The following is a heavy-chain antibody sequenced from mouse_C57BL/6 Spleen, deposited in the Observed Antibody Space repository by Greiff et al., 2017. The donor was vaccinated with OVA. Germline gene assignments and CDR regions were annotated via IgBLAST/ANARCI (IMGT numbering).Heavy chain of an antibody. Sequence: QVQLQQSGAELVKPGASVKLSCKASGYTFTSYWMHWVKQRPGQGLEWIGMIHPNSGSTNYNEKFKSKATLTVDKSSSTAYMQLSSLTSEDSAVYYCARRGYSSGYAMDYWGQGTSVTVSS. CDR2: IHPNSGST. V-gene: IGHV1-64*01. J-gene: IGHJ4*01. D-gene: IGHD3-2*02. CDR1: GYTFTSYW. CDR3: ARRGYSSGYAMDY.